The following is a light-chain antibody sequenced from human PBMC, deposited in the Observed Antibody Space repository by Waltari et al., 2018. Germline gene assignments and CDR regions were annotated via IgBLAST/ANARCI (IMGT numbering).Light chain of an antibody. V-gene: IGLV2-14*03. CDR1: SSDVEAVQS. CDR2: DVS. J-gene: IGLJ3*02. Sequence: QSALTQPAAVSGSPEPSIIISCPGTSSDVEAVQSFSWYQQHPGKAPKLMIYDVSKRPSGVSTRFAGFKSGNTASLAISGLQAEDEAHYYCSSYTSSNNWVFGGGTKLTVL. CDR3: SSYTSSNNWV.